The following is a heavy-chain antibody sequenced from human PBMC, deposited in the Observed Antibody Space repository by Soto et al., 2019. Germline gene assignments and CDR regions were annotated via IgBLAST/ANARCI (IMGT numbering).Heavy chain of an antibody. D-gene: IGHD2-8*01. V-gene: IGHV3-33*01. CDR2: IWYDGSNK. CDR3: ARDLPYCTNGVCYFMDV. CDR1: GFTFSSYG. Sequence: QVQLVESGGGVVQPGRSLRLSCAASGFTFSSYGMHWVRQAPGKGLEWVAVIWYDGSNKYYADSVKGRFTISRDNSKNTLYLQMNSLRAEDTAVYYCARDLPYCTNGVCYFMDVWGKGTTVTVSS. J-gene: IGHJ6*03.